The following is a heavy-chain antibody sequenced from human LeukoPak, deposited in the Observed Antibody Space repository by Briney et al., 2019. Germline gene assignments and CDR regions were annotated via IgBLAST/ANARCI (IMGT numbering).Heavy chain of an antibody. D-gene: IGHD1-26*01. J-gene: IGHJ4*02. CDR2: INPSGGST. CDR3: ASGTYYWCVY. CDR1: GYTFTSYY. Sequence: ASVKVSCKASGYTFTSYYMHWVRQAPGQGLEWPGMINPSGGSTTYAQKFQGRVTMTRDTSTSTVYMELSSLRSDDTAVYYCASGTYYWCVYWGQGTLVTVSS. V-gene: IGHV1-46*01.